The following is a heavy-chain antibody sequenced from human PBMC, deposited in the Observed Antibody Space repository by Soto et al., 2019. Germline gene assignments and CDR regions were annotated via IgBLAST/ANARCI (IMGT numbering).Heavy chain of an antibody. CDR1: GYSFTSYW. Sequence: GESLKISCKGSGYSFTSYWISWVRQMPGKGLGWMGRIDPSDSYTNYSPSFQGHVTISADKSISTAYLQWSSLKASDTAMYYCARPSRITIFGAPNYYGMDVWGQGTTVTSP. J-gene: IGHJ6*02. D-gene: IGHD3-3*01. CDR3: ARPSRITIFGAPNYYGMDV. V-gene: IGHV5-10-1*01. CDR2: IDPSDSYT.